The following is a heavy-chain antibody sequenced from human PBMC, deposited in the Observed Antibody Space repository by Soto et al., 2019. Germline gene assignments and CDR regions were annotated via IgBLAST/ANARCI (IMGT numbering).Heavy chain of an antibody. J-gene: IGHJ6*02. V-gene: IGHV3-30*18. CDR1: GFTFSSYG. CDR2: ISYDGSNK. CDR3: AKDQAVKYGYYGMDV. Sequence: PGGSLRLSCAASGFTFSSYGMHWVRQSPGKGLEWVAVISYDGSNKYYADSVKGRFTISRDNSKSTLYLQMNSLRAEDTAVYYCAKDQAVKYGYYGMDVWGQGTTVTVSS. D-gene: IGHD4-17*01.